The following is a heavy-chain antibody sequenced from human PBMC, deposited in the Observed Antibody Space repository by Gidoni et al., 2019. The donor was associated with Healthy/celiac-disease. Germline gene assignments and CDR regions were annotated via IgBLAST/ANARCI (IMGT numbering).Heavy chain of an antibody. Sequence: QVQLQESGPGLVKPSETLSLTCTVSGGSISSYYWSWIRQPAGKGLEWIGRIYTSGSTNYNPSLKSRVTMSVDTSKNQFSLKLSSVTAADTAVYYCARDVYRIAARPGQPRTKIYGMDVWGQGTTVTVSS. D-gene: IGHD6-6*01. J-gene: IGHJ6*02. CDR1: GGSISSYY. CDR3: ARDVYRIAARPGQPRTKIYGMDV. V-gene: IGHV4-4*07. CDR2: IYTSGST.